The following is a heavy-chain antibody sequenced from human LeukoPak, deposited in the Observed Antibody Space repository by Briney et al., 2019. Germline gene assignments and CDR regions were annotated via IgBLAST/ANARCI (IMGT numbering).Heavy chain of an antibody. Sequence: GGSLRLSCAASGFTFSSYEMNWVRQAPGKGLEWVSYISSSGSTIYYADSVKGRFTISRDNAKNSLYLQMNSLRAEDTAVYYCAREDGYPRDYFGYWGQGTLVTVSS. J-gene: IGHJ4*02. CDR1: GFTFSSYE. V-gene: IGHV3-48*03. CDR2: ISSSGSTI. CDR3: AREDGYPRDYFGY. D-gene: IGHD5-24*01.